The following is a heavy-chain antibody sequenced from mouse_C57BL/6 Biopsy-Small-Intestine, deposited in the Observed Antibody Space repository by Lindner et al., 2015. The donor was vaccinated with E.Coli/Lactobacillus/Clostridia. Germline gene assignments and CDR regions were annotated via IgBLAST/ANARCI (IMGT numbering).Heavy chain of an antibody. CDR1: GITFSDYG. Sequence: GGALVKPGGSLKLSCAASGITFSDYGMYWVRQAPEKGLEWVAYISGGSSTIYYADTVKGRFTISRDNAKNTLFLQMTSLRSEDTAVYYCATRYYGSRDYWGQGTTLTVSS. J-gene: IGHJ2*01. CDR2: ISGGSSTI. D-gene: IGHD1-1*01. CDR3: ATRYYGSRDY. V-gene: IGHV5-17*01.